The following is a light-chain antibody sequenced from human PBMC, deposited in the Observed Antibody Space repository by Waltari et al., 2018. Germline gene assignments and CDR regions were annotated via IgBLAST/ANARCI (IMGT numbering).Light chain of an antibody. CDR1: RSAIGAFHS. Sequence: QSALIQPASVSGSPGQPITISCAGSRSAIGAFHSFPWYQQHPGKAPKLLINEVTHRPSGISDRFSGSKSGNTASLTISGLQVEDEADYFCCSFTSSNNYIFGSGTTVTVL. J-gene: IGLJ1*01. CDR3: CSFTSSNNYI. V-gene: IGLV2-14*03. CDR2: EVT.